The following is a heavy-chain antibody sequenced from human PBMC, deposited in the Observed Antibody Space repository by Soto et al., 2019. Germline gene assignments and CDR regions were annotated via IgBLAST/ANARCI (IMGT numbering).Heavy chain of an antibody. CDR3: ARREMATKTFDC. V-gene: IGHV4-59*01. CDR1: GGSISSYY. D-gene: IGHD5-12*01. J-gene: IGHJ4*02. CDR2: IYYSGST. Sequence: SETLSLTCTVSGGSISSYYWSWIRQPPGKGLEWLGYIYYSGSTNYNPSLKSRVTISVDTSKNQFSLKLSSVTAADTAVYYCARREMATKTFDCWGQGTLVTVSS.